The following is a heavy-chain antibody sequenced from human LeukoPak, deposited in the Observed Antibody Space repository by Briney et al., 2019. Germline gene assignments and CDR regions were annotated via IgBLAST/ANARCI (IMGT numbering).Heavy chain of an antibody. CDR3: ARAGSSGWKPYYYYGMDV. J-gene: IGHJ6*04. Sequence: SETLSLACTVSGGSISSYYWSWIRQPPGKGLEWIGYIYYSGSTNYNPSLKSRVTISVDTSKNQFSLKLSSVTAADTAVYYCARAGSSGWKPYYYYGMDVWGKGTTVTVSS. V-gene: IGHV4-59*01. CDR2: IYYSGST. CDR1: GGSISSYY. D-gene: IGHD6-19*01.